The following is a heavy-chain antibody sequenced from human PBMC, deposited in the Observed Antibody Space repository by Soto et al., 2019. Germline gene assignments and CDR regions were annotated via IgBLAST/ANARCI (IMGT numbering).Heavy chain of an antibody. CDR1: GFTFSSYA. V-gene: IGHV3-23*01. Sequence: PGRSLRLSCAASGFTFSSYAMSLVRQAPGKGLEWVSAISGSGGSTYYADSVKGRFTISRDNSKNTLYLQMNSLRAEDTAVYYCAKDPEGIAAAPWDYYYGMEVWGQGTKVTVSS. D-gene: IGHD6-13*01. CDR3: AKDPEGIAAAPWDYYYGMEV. CDR2: ISGSGGST. J-gene: IGHJ6*02.